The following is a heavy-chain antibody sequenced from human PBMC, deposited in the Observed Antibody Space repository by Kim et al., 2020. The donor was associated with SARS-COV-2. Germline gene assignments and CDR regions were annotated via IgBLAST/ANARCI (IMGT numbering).Heavy chain of an antibody. V-gene: IGHV3-23*01. CDR3: VLRTVTTSWAFDI. CDR2: FSARTSNT. CDR1: GFTFSSYP. J-gene: IGHJ3*02. Sequence: GGSLRLSCAASGFTFSSYPMAWVRQTPGKGLEWVSTFSARTSNTYYADSVKGRFTISRDTSKNTLDLQMNSLRGEDTAVYYCVLRTVTTSWAFDIWDPGT. D-gene: IGHD4-17*01.